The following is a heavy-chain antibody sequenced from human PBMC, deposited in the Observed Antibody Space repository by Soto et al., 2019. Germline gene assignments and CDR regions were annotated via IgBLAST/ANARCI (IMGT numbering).Heavy chain of an antibody. V-gene: IGHV3-30-3*01. CDR1: GFSFGTYV. Sequence: PGGSLRLSCAASGFSFGTYVMTWVRQPPGKGLEWVAVISYDGGNKYYADSVKGRFTISRDNSKNTLYLQMNSLRAEDTAVYYCARDYYRFNSGYGFSMDVWGQGTTVTVSS. D-gene: IGHD5-12*01. CDR3: ARDYYRFNSGYGFSMDV. CDR2: ISYDGGNK. J-gene: IGHJ6*02.